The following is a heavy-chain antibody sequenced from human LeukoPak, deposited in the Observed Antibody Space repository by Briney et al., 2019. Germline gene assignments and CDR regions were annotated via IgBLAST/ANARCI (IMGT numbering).Heavy chain of an antibody. CDR1: GYTFTGYY. CDR3: ACSRIAAAGLPDVY. CDR2: INPNSGGT. V-gene: IGHV1-2*02. J-gene: IGHJ4*02. Sequence: ASVKVSCKASGYTFTGYYMHWVRQAPGQGLEWMGWINPNSGGTNYAQKFQGRVTMTRDTSISTAYMELSRLRSDDTAVYYCACSRIAAAGLPDVYWGQGTLVTVSS. D-gene: IGHD6-13*01.